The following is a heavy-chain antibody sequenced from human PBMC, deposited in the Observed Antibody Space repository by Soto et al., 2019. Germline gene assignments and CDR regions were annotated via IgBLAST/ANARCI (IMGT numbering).Heavy chain of an antibody. V-gene: IGHV4-39*01. CDR1: GGSINTYNLF. Sequence: SETLSLTCTVSGGSINTYNLFWAWVRQPPGKGLEWIASIHYGGNAYYSPSLTTRATISRDTSKNRVSLELRSVTAADTAVYYCARVNVTLDLWCPGILVTLSS. CDR3: ARVNVTLDL. CDR2: IHYGGNA. J-gene: IGHJ4*02. D-gene: IGHD2-21*02.